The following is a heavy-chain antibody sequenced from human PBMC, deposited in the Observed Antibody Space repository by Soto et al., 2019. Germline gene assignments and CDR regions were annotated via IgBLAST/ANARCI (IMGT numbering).Heavy chain of an antibody. J-gene: IGHJ4*02. Sequence: QVQLVQSGAEVRKPGYSGKVSCTDSGGSLRNSVISWVRQAPAQRLEWMGVVIPMLGTANYAQKFQGRDTMTADEATSTAYMDLSSLSPDDTAVYYCARLGHPDHWGQGTLVIVSS. V-gene: IGHV1-69*01. CDR3: ARLGHPDH. CDR2: VIPMLGTA. CDR1: GGSLRNSV.